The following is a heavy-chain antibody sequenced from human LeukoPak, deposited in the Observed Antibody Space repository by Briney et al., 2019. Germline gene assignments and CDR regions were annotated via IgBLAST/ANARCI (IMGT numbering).Heavy chain of an antibody. J-gene: IGHJ5*02. Sequence: PSETPSLTSALYRGSISGYYWTSIRQPPRKRLEWSGEINHSGSTNYNPSPKSRANISVDTSQNQFSLKLRSVSAADTAVYYCARIDIVATGGWFDPWGQGTLVTVSS. CDR3: ARIDIVATGGWFDP. D-gene: IGHD5-12*01. CDR2: INHSGST. V-gene: IGHV4-34*01. CDR1: RGSISGYY.